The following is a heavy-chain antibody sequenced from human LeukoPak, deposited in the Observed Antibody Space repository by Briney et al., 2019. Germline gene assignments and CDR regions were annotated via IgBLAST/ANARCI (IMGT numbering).Heavy chain of an antibody. D-gene: IGHD3-3*01. CDR1: GYSISSGYY. CDR3: ARVDFWSGYYISNWFDP. Sequence: SETLSLTCTVSGYSISSGYYWGWIRQPPGKGLEWIGSIYHSGSTYYNPSLKSRVTISVDTSKNQFSLKLSSVTAADTAVYYCARVDFWSGYYISNWFDPWGQGTLVTVSS. J-gene: IGHJ5*02. V-gene: IGHV4-38-2*02. CDR2: IYHSGST.